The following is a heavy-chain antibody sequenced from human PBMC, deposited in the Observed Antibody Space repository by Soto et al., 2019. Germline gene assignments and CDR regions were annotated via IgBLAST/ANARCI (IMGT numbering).Heavy chain of an antibody. Sequence: QVQLQESGPGLVKPSETLSLTCTVSGGSVSSGSYYWSWIRQPPGKGLEWIGYIYYSGSTNYNPSLKSRVTISVDTSKNQFSLKLSSVTAADTAVYYCARDHVVRGVINWFAPWGQGTLVTVSS. D-gene: IGHD3-10*01. CDR2: IYYSGST. V-gene: IGHV4-61*01. CDR3: ARDHVVRGVINWFAP. J-gene: IGHJ5*02. CDR1: GGSVSSGSYY.